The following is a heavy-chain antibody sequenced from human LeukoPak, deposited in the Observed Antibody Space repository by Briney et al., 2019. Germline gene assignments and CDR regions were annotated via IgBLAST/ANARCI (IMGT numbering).Heavy chain of an antibody. CDR2: MNPNSGNT. Sequence: ASVKVSCKASGYTFASYDINWVGQATGQGPEWMGWMNPNSGNTGYVQRFQGRVTMTRNTSISTAYMELNSLRSEDTAVYFCGRGRGNGRPENYFDYWGQGTPVTVSS. D-gene: IGHD2-8*01. CDR1: GYTFASYD. V-gene: IGHV1-8*01. J-gene: IGHJ4*02. CDR3: GRGRGNGRPENYFDY.